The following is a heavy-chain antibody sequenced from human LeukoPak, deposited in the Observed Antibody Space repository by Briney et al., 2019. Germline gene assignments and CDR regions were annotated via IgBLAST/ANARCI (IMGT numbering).Heavy chain of an antibody. Sequence: SGTLSLTCTVSGGSISSSSYYWGWIRQPPGKGLEWIGSIYYSGSTYYNPSLKSRVTISVDTSKNQFSLKLSSVTAADTAVYYCARVYYDILTGYFNWGQGTLVTVSS. CDR1: GGSISSSSYY. D-gene: IGHD3-9*01. V-gene: IGHV4-39*01. CDR3: ARVYYDILTGYFN. J-gene: IGHJ4*02. CDR2: IYYSGST.